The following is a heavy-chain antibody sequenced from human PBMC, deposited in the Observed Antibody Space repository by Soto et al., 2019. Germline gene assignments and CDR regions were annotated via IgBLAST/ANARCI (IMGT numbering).Heavy chain of an antibody. CDR2: IHPGDSDT. J-gene: IGHJ3*02. CDR1: GYTFTDYW. CDR3: ARLGYCSSTSCYTAHDAFDI. Sequence: GESLKISCKGSGYTFTDYWIGWVRQMPGKGLESMGIIHPGDSDTRYRPSFQGQVTMSADKSISTAYLQWSSLKASDTAMYYCARLGYCSSTSCYTAHDAFDIWGQGTMATVSS. V-gene: IGHV5-51*01. D-gene: IGHD2-2*02.